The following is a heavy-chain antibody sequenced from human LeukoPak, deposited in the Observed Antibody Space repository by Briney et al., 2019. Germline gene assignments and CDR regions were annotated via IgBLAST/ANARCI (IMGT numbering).Heavy chain of an antibody. CDR1: GYTFTGNY. V-gene: IGHV1-2*02. CDR3: ARAFLLLEWPLEYFDL. J-gene: IGHJ2*01. Sequence: ASVKVSCKASGYTFTGNYIHWVRQAPGQGLEWMGWINCNSGDTNYAPRFQGRVSMTRGTSINTAYMDMSMLRSDDTAVYYCARAFLLLEWPLEYFDLWGRGTLVTVSS. CDR2: INCNSGDT. D-gene: IGHD3-3*01.